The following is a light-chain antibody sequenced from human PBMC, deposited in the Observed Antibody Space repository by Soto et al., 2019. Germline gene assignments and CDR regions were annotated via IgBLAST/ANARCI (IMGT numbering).Light chain of an antibody. CDR3: ISYTTSVTDV. CDR2: GVS. Sequence: QSALTQLASVSGSPGQSITISCTGTSSDVGGYNYVSWYQQHPGKAPKLMISGVSNRPSGVSNLFSGSKSGNTASLTISGLQTEDEADYYCISYTTSVTDVFGTGTKVTVL. J-gene: IGLJ1*01. V-gene: IGLV2-14*01. CDR1: SSDVGGYNY.